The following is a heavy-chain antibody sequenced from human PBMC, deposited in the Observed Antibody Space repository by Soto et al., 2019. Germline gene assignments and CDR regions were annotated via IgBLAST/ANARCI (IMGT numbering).Heavy chain of an antibody. D-gene: IGHD3-16*01. CDR1: NASITSSNW. J-gene: IGHJ4*02. V-gene: IGHV4-4*02. CDR3: ARDLRLGYFDY. CDR2: IYHSGST. Sequence: SETLSLTCAVSNASITSSNWWSWVRQPPGKGLEWIGQIYHSGSTNYNPSLKSRVTMSLDKSKNQFSLKLSSVTAADTAVYYCARDLRLGYFDYWGQGTLVTVSS.